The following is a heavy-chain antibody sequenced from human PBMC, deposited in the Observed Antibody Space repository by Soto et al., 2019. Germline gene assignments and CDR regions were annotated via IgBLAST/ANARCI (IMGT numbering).Heavy chain of an antibody. CDR3: ARVRSIGRELDY. CDR1: GYIFTTYS. J-gene: IGHJ4*02. D-gene: IGHD3-10*01. CDR2: VDPRDGST. V-gene: IGHV1-46*01. Sequence: QVQLVQSGAEMKRPGASVILSCKASGYIFTTYSIHWVRQTAGQGLEWMAKVDPRDGSTGYAQKFRGRGSMAWDTSTGTASLEVSRLPSDDTATYHSARVRSIGRELDYRGQGTQVTVSS.